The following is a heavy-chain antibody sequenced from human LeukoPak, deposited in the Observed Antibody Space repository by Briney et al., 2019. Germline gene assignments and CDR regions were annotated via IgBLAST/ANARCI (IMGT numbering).Heavy chain of an antibody. CDR1: GYTFTSYG. CDR2: ISAYNGNT. D-gene: IGHD3-16*02. J-gene: IGHJ4*02. CDR3: ARDSLITFGGVIVFTFDY. V-gene: IGHV1-18*01. Sequence: ASVKVSCKASGYTFTSYGISWVRQAPGPGLEWMGWISAYNGNTNYAQKLQGRVTMTTDTSTSTACMELRSLRSDDTAVYYCARDSLITFGGVIVFTFDYWGQGTLVTVSS.